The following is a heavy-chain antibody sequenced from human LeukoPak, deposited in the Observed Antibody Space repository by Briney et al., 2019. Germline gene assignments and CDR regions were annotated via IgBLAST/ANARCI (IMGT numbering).Heavy chain of an antibody. CDR3: ARELSTYDFWL. J-gene: IGHJ4*02. D-gene: IGHD3-3*01. V-gene: IGHV3-48*01. CDR2: ITSGGTI. CDR1: GDTFSRYN. Sequence: GGSLRLSCAASGDTFSRYNMNWIRQAPGKGLEWVSYITSGGTIYYADSVKGRFAISRDNAKNSLYLQMNSLRAEDTAVYCCARELSTYDFWLWGQGTLVTVSS.